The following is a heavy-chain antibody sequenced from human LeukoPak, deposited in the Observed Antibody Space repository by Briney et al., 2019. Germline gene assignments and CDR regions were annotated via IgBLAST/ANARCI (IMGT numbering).Heavy chain of an antibody. Sequence: ASVKVSCKASGGTFSSYAISWVRQAPGQGLEWMGGIIPIFGTANYAQKFQGRVTITADESTSTAYMELSSLRSEDTAVYYCARDRHTNSYYYDSSGYPDAFDIWRQGTMVTVSS. CDR3: ARDRHTNSYYYDSSGYPDAFDI. CDR2: IIPIFGTA. V-gene: IGHV1-69*13. D-gene: IGHD3-22*01. J-gene: IGHJ3*02. CDR1: GGTFSSYA.